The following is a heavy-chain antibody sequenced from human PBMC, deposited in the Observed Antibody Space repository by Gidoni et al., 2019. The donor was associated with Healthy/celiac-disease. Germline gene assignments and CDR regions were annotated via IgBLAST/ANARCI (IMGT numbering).Heavy chain of an antibody. CDR3: ASVDGDY. V-gene: IGHV4-38-2*01. Sequence: QVQLQESGPGLVKPSETLSLTCAVSGYSISSGYYWGWIRQPPGKGLEWIGSIYHSGSTYYNPSLKCRVTISVYTSKNQFSLKLSSVTAADTAVYYCASVDGDYWGQGTLVTVSS. CDR2: IYHSGST. D-gene: IGHD5-12*01. CDR1: GYSISSGYY. J-gene: IGHJ4*02.